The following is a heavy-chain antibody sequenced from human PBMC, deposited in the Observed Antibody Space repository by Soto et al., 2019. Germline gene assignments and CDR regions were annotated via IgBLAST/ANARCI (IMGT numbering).Heavy chain of an antibody. D-gene: IGHD2-15*01. V-gene: IGHV1-18*04. Sequence: QVQLVQSGAEVKKPGASVKVSCKASGYTFSNYGISWVRQAPGQGLAWMGWINAYNGNTNYPQNFQGRVTMTTDTSTSTAYMELRSLRSDDTAVYYCARDKEYCSGGHFYSSYYYGMDVWGQGTTVTVSS. CDR2: INAYNGNT. CDR3: ARDKEYCSGGHFYSSYYYGMDV. J-gene: IGHJ6*02. CDR1: GYTFSNYG.